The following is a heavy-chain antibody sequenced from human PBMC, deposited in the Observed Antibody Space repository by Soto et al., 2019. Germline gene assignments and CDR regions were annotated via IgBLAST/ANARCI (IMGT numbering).Heavy chain of an antibody. V-gene: IGHV1-18*01. CDR3: ARLALSGYYSEYFDY. J-gene: IGHJ4*02. CDR1: GYTFTSYG. Sequence: ASVKVSCKASGYTFTSYGISWVRQAPGQGLEWMGWISAYNGNTNYAQKLQGRVTMTTDTSTSTAYMELRSLRSDDTAVYYCARLALSGYYSEYFDYWGQGTLVTVSS. CDR2: ISAYNGNT. D-gene: IGHD3-22*01.